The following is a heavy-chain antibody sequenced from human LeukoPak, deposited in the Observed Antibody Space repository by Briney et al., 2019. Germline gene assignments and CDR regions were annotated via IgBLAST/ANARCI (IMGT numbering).Heavy chain of an antibody. D-gene: IGHD5-24*01. J-gene: IGHJ3*02. V-gene: IGHV4-34*01. Sequence: PSETLSLTCAVYVGSFSDYYWSWIRQPPGKGLEWIGEINHSGSTNYNPSLKSRVTISVDTSKNQFSLKLSSVTAADTAVYYCARGRDGYNGIPGAFDIWGQGTMVTVSS. CDR1: VGSFSDYY. CDR3: ARGRDGYNGIPGAFDI. CDR2: INHSGST.